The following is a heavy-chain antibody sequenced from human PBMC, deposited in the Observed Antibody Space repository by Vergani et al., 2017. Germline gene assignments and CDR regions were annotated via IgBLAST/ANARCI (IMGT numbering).Heavy chain of an antibody. CDR2: IHPADPDT. Sequence: EVQLVPSGAEVKKPGESLKISCQISGYSFTNYWIGWVRQMPGKGLEWMGIIHPADPDTRYSPSFQGQVTISVDKSISTAYLQRSSLRASDSAMYYCARLYGRDSSGSKYFDYWGQGTLVTVSS. CDR3: ARLYGRDSSGSKYFDY. CDR1: GYSFTNYW. D-gene: IGHD3-22*01. J-gene: IGHJ4*02. V-gene: IGHV5-51*01.